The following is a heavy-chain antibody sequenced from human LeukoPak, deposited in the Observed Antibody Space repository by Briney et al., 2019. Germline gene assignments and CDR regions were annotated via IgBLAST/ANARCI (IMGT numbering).Heavy chain of an antibody. CDR1: GGTFSSYA. CDR2: IIPIFGTA. V-gene: IGHV1-69*13. J-gene: IGHJ6*04. Sequence: AASVKVSCKASGGTFSSYAISWVRQAPGQGLEWMGGIIPIFGTANYAQKFRGRVTITADESTSTAYMELSSLRSEDTAVYYCARGAYCSSTSCYHYGMDVWGKGTTVTVSS. CDR3: ARGAYCSSTSCYHYGMDV. D-gene: IGHD2-2*01.